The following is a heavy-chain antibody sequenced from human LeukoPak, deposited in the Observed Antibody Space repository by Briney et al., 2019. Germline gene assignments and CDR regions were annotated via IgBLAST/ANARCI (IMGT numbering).Heavy chain of an antibody. CDR2: ISSNGGST. V-gene: IGHV3-64*01. J-gene: IGHJ4*02. Sequence: GGSLRLSCAASGFTFSSYAMHWVRQAPGKGLEYVSAISSNGGSTYYANSVKGRFTLSRDNTKNTLYLQMGSLRAEDMAVYYCARGRIAARPHFDYWGQGTLVTVSS. CDR3: ARGRIAARPHFDY. D-gene: IGHD6-6*01. CDR1: GFTFSSYA.